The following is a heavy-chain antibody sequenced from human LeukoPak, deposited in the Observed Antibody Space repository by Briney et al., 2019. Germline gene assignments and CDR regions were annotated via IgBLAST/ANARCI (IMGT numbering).Heavy chain of an antibody. J-gene: IGHJ4*02. CDR1: GFTFSSYA. CDR3: ATLGVY. CDR2: IISTGTDL. D-gene: IGHD2-8*01. V-gene: IGHV3-21*06. Sequence: PGRSLRLSCAASGFTFSSYAMHWVRAAPGEGLEGVSSIISTGTDLNYADSVKGRFTISRDNAKNSLYLQMNSRRAQDSAVYYCATLGVYWGQGTLVTVSS.